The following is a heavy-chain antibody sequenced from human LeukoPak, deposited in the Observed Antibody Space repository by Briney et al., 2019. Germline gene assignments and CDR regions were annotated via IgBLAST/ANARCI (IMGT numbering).Heavy chain of an antibody. D-gene: IGHD6-25*01. CDR1: GFTIRDYA. V-gene: IGHV3-9*01. CDR2: VSFDSGRI. Sequence: GGSLRLSCAASGFTIRDYAMHWVRQAPGEGLEWVAGVSFDSGRIDYADSVKGRFSISRDNARNSLSLQLNSLRPEDTAWYYCAKAKGFAAMYYFDYWGQGTLVTVSS. CDR3: AKAKGFAAMYYFDY. J-gene: IGHJ4*02.